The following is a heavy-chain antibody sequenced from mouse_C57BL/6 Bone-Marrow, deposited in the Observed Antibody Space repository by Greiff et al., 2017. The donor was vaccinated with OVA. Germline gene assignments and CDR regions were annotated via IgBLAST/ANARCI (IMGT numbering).Heavy chain of an antibody. J-gene: IGHJ4*01. CDR3: ARGGSNPYAMDY. Sequence: EVKVVESGGDLVKPGGSLKLSCAASGFTFSIYGMSWVRQTPDKRLEWVTTISSGGSYTYYPDSVKGRFTISRDNAKNTLYLQMSSLKSEDTAMYYCARGGSNPYAMDYWGQGTSVTVSS. V-gene: IGHV5-6*01. D-gene: IGHD1-1*01. CDR1: GFTFSIYG. CDR2: ISSGGSYT.